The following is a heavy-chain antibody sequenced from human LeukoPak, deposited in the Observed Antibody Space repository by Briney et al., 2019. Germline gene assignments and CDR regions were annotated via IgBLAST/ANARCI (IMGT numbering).Heavy chain of an antibody. J-gene: IGHJ4*02. CDR2: IYSGGST. D-gene: IGHD3-10*01. Sequence: PGGSLRLSCAASGFTFSSYAMSWVRQAPGKGLAWVSVIYSGGSTYYADSEKGRFTISRDNSKNTLYLQMNSLRPEDTAVYYCARGRGVDYWGQGTLVTVSS. CDR1: GFTFSSYA. V-gene: IGHV3-66*01. CDR3: ARGRGVDY.